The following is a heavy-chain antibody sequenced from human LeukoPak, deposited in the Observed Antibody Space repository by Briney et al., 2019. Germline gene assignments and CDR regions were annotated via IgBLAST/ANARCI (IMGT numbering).Heavy chain of an antibody. Sequence: SEAPSLTCTVSGYSISNGHYWGWIRQPPGKGLEWIGSISHTGSSYYNPSLKSRVTISVDTSKNQFSLRLSSVTAADTAVYYCARVYTGSSWDYYYYMDVWGKGTTVTVTS. D-gene: IGHD6-13*01. V-gene: IGHV4-38-2*02. CDR3: ARVYTGSSWDYYYYMDV. CDR1: GYSISNGHY. J-gene: IGHJ6*03. CDR2: ISHTGSS.